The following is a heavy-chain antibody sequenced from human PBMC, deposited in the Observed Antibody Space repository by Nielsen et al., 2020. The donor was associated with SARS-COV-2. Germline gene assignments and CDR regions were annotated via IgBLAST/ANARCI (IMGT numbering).Heavy chain of an antibody. Sequence: GEYLKIYCAASGFTFSSYNMNWVRQAPGKGLEWVSCISSSSSYIYYEDSVKGRFTISRDNAENSLYLQMNSLRAEDTAVYYCAAYYASGSYSSGSSNYYYYGKDVWGQGTTVTVSS. V-gene: IGHV3-21*01. D-gene: IGHD3-10*01. CDR3: AAYYASGSYSSGSSNYYYYGKDV. CDR2: ISSSSSYI. CDR1: GFTFSSYN. J-gene: IGHJ6*02.